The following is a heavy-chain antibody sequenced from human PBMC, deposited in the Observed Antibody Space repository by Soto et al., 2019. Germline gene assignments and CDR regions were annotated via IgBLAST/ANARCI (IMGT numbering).Heavy chain of an antibody. D-gene: IGHD6-6*01. CDR2: INHSGST. CDR1: GGSFSGYY. J-gene: IGHJ6*03. CDR3: AREPEYSSSSDYYYMDV. V-gene: IGHV4-34*01. Sequence: QVQLQQWGAGLLKPSETLSLTCAVYGGSFSGYYWSWIRQPPGKGLEWIGEINHSGSTNYNPSLTSRVTISVDTSKNQFSLKLSSVTAADTAVYYCAREPEYSSSSDYYYMDVWGKGTTVTVSS.